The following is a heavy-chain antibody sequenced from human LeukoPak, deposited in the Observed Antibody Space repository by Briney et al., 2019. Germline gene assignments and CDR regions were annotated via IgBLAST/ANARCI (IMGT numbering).Heavy chain of an antibody. Sequence: SETLSLTCAVYGGSFSGYYWSWIRQPPGKGLEWIGEINHSGSTNYNPSLESRVTISVDTSKNQFSLKLSSVTAADTAVYYCARGYGKIVLAWYYWGQGTLVTVSS. CDR2: INHSGST. V-gene: IGHV4-34*01. CDR1: GGSFSGYY. J-gene: IGHJ4*02. CDR3: ARGYGKIVLAWYY. D-gene: IGHD3-10*01.